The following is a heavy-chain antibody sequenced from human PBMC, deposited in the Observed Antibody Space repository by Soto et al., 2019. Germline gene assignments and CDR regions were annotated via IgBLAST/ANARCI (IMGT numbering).Heavy chain of an antibody. CDR2: ITDNGGST. CDR3: AKERATTTAFDY. Sequence: DVQILESGGDLVRPGGSRRLSCAASGFTFSNYAMNWVRQAPGKGLEWVSLITDNGGSTYYADSVKGRFTISRDNTKNTLFLQMNSLRAEDTAVYYCAKERATTTAFDYWGQGALVTVSS. J-gene: IGHJ4*02. CDR1: GFTFSNYA. D-gene: IGHD4-17*01. V-gene: IGHV3-23*01.